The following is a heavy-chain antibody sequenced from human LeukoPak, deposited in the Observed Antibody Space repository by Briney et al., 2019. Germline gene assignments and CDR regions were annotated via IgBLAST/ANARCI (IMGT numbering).Heavy chain of an antibody. Sequence: GGSLRLSCAASGFTFSSYSMSWVRRAPGKGLEWVSSISSSSSYIYYADSVKGRFTISRDNAKNSLYLQMNSLRAEDTAVYYCARDPGYPYCSSTSCYYWGQGTLVTVSS. CDR3: ARDPGYPYCSSTSCYY. V-gene: IGHV3-21*01. CDR1: GFTFSSYS. D-gene: IGHD2-2*01. J-gene: IGHJ4*02. CDR2: ISSSSSYI.